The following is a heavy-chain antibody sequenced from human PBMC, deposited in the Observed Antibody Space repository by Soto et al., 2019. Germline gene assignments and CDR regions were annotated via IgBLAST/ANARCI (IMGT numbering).Heavy chain of an antibody. V-gene: IGHV4-59*08. CDR2: IYYSGST. CDR1: GGSISTYY. D-gene: IGHD2-8*02. Sequence: SETLSLTCTVSGGSISTYYWSWIRQPPGKGLEWIGYIYYSGSTNYNPSLKSRVTMSMDTSKNQFSLKLSSVTAADTAVYYCARLGTYWYYFDYWGQGTLVTVSS. CDR3: ARLGTYWYYFDY. J-gene: IGHJ4*02.